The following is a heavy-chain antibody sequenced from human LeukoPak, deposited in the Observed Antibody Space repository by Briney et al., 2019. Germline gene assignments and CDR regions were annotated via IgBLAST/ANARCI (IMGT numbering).Heavy chain of an antibody. D-gene: IGHD3-22*01. J-gene: IGHJ5*02. V-gene: IGHV1-2*02. Sequence: ASVKVSCKASGYTFTGYYMVWVRQAPGQGLEWMGWINPKSGGTKYAQKFQGRVTMTRDTSISTAYMELSRLRSDDTAVYYCARTYYYDSSESPFDPWGQGTLVTVSS. CDR3: ARTYYYDSSESPFDP. CDR2: INPKSGGT. CDR1: GYTFTGYY.